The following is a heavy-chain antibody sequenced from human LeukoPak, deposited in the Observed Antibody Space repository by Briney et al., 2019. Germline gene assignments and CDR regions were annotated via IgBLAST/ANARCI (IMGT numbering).Heavy chain of an antibody. CDR2: VSTNNSNT. CDR3: VISYYDATGYYDY. D-gene: IGHD3-22*01. V-gene: IGHV1-18*01. Sequence: GASVKVSCKASGYSFSKYGMSWVRQAPGQGLERMGWVSTNNSNTNYAQKIQGRVAMTTDTSTSTGYMELRSLRSEDTAVYYCVISYYDATGYYDYWGQGTLVSVSS. J-gene: IGHJ4*02. CDR1: GYSFSKYG.